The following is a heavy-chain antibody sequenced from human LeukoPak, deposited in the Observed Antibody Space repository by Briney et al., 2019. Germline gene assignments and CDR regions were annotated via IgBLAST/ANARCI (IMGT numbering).Heavy chain of an antibody. Sequence: HTGGSLRLSCAASGFTFSSYGMHWVRQAPGKGLEWVAFIRYDGSNKYYADSVKGRFTISRDNSKNTLYLQMNSLRAEDTAVYYCAKDLRYSRDWFDPWGQGTLVTVSS. CDR3: AKDLRYSRDWFDP. J-gene: IGHJ5*02. CDR1: GFTFSSYG. CDR2: IRYDGSNK. D-gene: IGHD1-26*01. V-gene: IGHV3-30*02.